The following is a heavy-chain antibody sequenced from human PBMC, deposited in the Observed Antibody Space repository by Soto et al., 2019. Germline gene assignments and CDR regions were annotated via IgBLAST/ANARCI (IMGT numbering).Heavy chain of an antibody. J-gene: IGHJ5*02. CDR2: ISAYNGNT. CDR3: ASIRGLQLSNWFDP. D-gene: IGHD5-18*01. V-gene: IGHV1-18*01. CDR1: GYTFTSYG. Sequence: QVQLVQSGAEVKKPGASVKVSCKASGYTFTSYGISWVRQALGQGLEWMGWISAYNGNTNYAQKLQGRVTMTTDTSTSTAYMELRRLRSDDTAVYYCASIRGLQLSNWFDPWGQGTLVTVSS.